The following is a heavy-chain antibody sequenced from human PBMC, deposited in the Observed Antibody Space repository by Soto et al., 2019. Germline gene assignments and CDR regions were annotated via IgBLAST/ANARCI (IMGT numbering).Heavy chain of an antibody. CDR3: ARHPQNPVYGDSSDF. V-gene: IGHV4-59*08. CDR1: GASISDYY. J-gene: IGHJ4*02. Sequence: QVQLQESGPGLVKPSETLSLTCIVSGASISDYYWSWNRQPPGKGLEWIGYIYYGGSTNYNPALNSRVAISVDTSNNQFSLSLRSVTAADTAVYFCARHPQNPVYGDSSDFWGQGTLVTVSS. D-gene: IGHD4-17*01. CDR2: IYYGGST.